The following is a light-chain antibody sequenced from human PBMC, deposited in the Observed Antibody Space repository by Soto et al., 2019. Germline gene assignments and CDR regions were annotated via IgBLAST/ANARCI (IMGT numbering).Light chain of an antibody. CDR2: GAS. J-gene: IGKJ3*01. Sequence: EIVMTQSPATLSVSPGERATLSCRASQSVSSNLAWYQQKPGQAPRLLIYGASTRATGIPARFSGSGSGTGFTLTISSLQSEDFAVYYCQQYNNWPRVFTFGPGTKSGYQT. V-gene: IGKV3-15*01. CDR1: QSVSSN. CDR3: QQYNNWPRVFT.